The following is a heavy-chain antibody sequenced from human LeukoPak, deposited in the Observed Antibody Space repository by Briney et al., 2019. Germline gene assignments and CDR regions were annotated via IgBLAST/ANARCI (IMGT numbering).Heavy chain of an antibody. J-gene: IGHJ4*02. Sequence: ASVKVSCKASGYTFTSYYMHWVRQAPGQGLEWMGIINPSGGSTSYAQKFQGRVTMTRDMSTSTVYMELSSLRSEDTAVYYCARDSYYDFWSGYSQGRVFDYWGQGTLVTVSS. V-gene: IGHV1-46*01. CDR1: GYTFTSYY. D-gene: IGHD3-3*01. CDR2: INPSGGST. CDR3: ARDSYYDFWSGYSQGRVFDY.